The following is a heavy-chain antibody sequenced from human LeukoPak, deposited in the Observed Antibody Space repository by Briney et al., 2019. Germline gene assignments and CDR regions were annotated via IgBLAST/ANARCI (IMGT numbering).Heavy chain of an antibody. V-gene: IGHV1-3*01. J-gene: IGHJ4*02. D-gene: IGHD4/OR15-4a*01. Sequence: ASVKVSCKASGYTFTSYYMHWVRQAPGQGLEWMGWINAGNGNTEYSQKFQGRVTITSDTSASTAFMELSSLTSEDTAVYYCARESNYYCFDFWGQGTLVTVSS. CDR1: GYTFTSYY. CDR2: INAGNGNT. CDR3: ARESNYYCFDF.